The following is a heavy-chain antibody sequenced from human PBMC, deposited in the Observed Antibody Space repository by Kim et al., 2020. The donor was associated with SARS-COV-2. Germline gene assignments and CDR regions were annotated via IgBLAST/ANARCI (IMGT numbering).Heavy chain of an antibody. J-gene: IGHJ4*02. Sequence: GGSLRLSCAASGFTFSSYAMHWVRQAPGKGLEWVAVIAYDGSNKYYADSVKGRFTISRDNSKNTLYLQMNSLRAEDTAVYYCAGPDYWGQGTLVTVSS. CDR2: IAYDGSNK. CDR1: GFTFSSYA. CDR3: AGPDY. V-gene: IGHV3-30*04.